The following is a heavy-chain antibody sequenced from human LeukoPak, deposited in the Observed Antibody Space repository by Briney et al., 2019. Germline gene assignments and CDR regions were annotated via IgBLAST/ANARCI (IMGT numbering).Heavy chain of an antibody. CDR3: ARDPGDFWSGYYTGDY. CDR1: GGSISSYY. Sequence: PSETLSLTCTVSGGSISSYYWSWIRQPPGKGLEWIGYIYYSGSTNYNPSLKSRVTISVDKSKNQFSLKLSSVTAADTAVYYCARDPGDFWSGYYTGDYWGQGTLVTVSS. J-gene: IGHJ4*02. CDR2: IYYSGST. D-gene: IGHD3-3*01. V-gene: IGHV4-59*12.